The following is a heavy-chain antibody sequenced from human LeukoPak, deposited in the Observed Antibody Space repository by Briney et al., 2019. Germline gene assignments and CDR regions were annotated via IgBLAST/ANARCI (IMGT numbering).Heavy chain of an antibody. CDR2: INHSGST. Sequence: SETLSLTCAVYGGSFSGYYWSWIRQPPGKGLEWIGEINHSGSTNYNPSLKSRVTISVDTSKNQFSLKLSSVTAADTAVYYCARDPRGVRRYGVPGPWYYYGMDVLGQGTTGTGSS. D-gene: IGHD5-18*01. CDR3: ARDPRGVRRYGVPGPWYYYGMDV. V-gene: IGHV4-34*01. CDR1: GGSFSGYY. J-gene: IGHJ6*02.